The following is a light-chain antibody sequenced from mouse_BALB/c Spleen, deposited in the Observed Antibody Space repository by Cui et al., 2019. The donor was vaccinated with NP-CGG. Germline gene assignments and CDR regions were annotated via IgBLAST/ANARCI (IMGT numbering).Light chain of an antibody. CDR1: TGAVTTSNY. Sequence: QAVVTQESALTTSPGETVTPTCRPSTGAVTTSNYANWVQEKPDHLFTGLIGGTNNRAPGVPVRFSGSRIGDKAVLTITGAQTEDEAIYFCALWYSNHWVFGGGTKLTVL. CDR3: ALWYSNHWV. J-gene: IGLJ1*01. CDR2: GTN. V-gene: IGLV1*01.